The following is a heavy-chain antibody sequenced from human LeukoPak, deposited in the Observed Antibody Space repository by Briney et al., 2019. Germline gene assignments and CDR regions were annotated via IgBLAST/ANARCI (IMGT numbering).Heavy chain of an antibody. CDR1: GYTFTGYY. J-gene: IGHJ4*02. V-gene: IGHV1-2*02. D-gene: IGHD3-10*01. Sequence: ASVKVSCKASGYTFTGYYMHWVRQAPGQGLEWMRWINPNSGGTNYAQKFQGRVTMTRDTSISTAYMELSRLRSDDTAVYYCASSLYGSGSYYNPPDYWGQGTLVTVSS. CDR2: INPNSGGT. CDR3: ASSLYGSGSYYNPPDY.